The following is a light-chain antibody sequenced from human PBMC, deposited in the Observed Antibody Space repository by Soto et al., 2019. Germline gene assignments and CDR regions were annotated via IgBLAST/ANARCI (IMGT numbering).Light chain of an antibody. CDR2: DAS. J-gene: IGKJ5*01. CDR3: QVRTNWSIA. CDR1: QSVSSY. Sequence: EIALTQSPATVSVSPGERATLSCRASQSVSSYLAWYQQKPGQAPRLLIYDASNRATGIPARFSGTGSGTDFTLTINNLEPEDFEVYYCQVRTNWSIAFGRGTRLEI. V-gene: IGKV3-11*01.